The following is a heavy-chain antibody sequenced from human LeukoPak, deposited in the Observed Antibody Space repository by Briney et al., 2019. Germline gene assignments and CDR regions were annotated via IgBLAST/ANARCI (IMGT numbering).Heavy chain of an antibody. CDR3: ARLGGYCSADDCYSGFDYYYGMDV. D-gene: IGHD2-15*01. CDR2: VYPGDDDT. V-gene: IGHV5-51*01. CDR1: GYRFTNYW. J-gene: IGHJ6*02. Sequence: GESLKISCNGSGYRFTNYWIAWVRQTPGKGLDWMGIVYPGDDDTRYSPSFQGQVTISADKSINTAYLQWSSLKASDTAVYYCARLGGYCSADDCYSGFDYYYGMDVWGQGTTVTVSS.